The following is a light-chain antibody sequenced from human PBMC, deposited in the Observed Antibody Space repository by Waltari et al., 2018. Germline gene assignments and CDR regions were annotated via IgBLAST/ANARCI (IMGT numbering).Light chain of an antibody. CDR3: ASYTSGSTHVA. CDR1: RSEIGAYHY. V-gene: IGLV2-14*01. CDR2: DVS. Sequence: QSALTQTASVSGSPGQSITISCTGTRSEIGAYHYVSWYQQFPGKAPKLIIYDVSKRPSGVSNRFSGSKSGDSASLTISGLQVDDEAHYHCASYTSGSTHVAFGGGTQVTVL. J-gene: IGLJ2*01.